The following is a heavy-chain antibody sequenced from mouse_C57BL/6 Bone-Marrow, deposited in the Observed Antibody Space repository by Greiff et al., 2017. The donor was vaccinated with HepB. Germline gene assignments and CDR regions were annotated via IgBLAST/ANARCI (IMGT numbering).Heavy chain of an antibody. CDR3: ARSLLWLRRGTPSFAY. V-gene: IGHV1-55*01. D-gene: IGHD2-9*01. CDR1: GYTFTSYW. CDR2: IYPGSGST. Sequence: SGAELVKPGASVKMSCKASGYTFTSYWITWVKQRPGQGLEWIGDIYPGSGSTNYNEKFKSKATLTVDTSSSTAYMQLSSLTSEDSAVYYCARSLLWLRRGTPSFAYWGQGTLVTVSA. J-gene: IGHJ3*01.